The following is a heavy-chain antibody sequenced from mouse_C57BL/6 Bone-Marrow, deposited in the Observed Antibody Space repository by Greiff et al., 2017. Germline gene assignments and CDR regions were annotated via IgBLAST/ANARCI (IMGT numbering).Heavy chain of an antibody. J-gene: IGHJ2*01. D-gene: IGHD1-1*01. Sequence: VQLVESGAELAKPGASVKLSCKASGYTFTSSWMHWVKQRPGQGLEWIGYINPSSGYTKYNQKFKDKATLTADKSSSTAYMQLSSLTYEDSAVYYCARSDYGSSIDYWGQGTTLTVSS. CDR2: INPSSGYT. CDR1: GYTFTSSW. CDR3: ARSDYGSSIDY. V-gene: IGHV1-7*01.